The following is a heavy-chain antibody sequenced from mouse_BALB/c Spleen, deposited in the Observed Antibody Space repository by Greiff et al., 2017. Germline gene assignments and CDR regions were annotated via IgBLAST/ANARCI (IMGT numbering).Heavy chain of an antibody. CDR1: GFSLTSYG. J-gene: IGHJ2*01. Sequence: QVHVKQSGPGLVAPSQSLSITCTVSGFSLTSYGVHWVRQPPGKGLEWLGVIWAGGSTNYNSALMSRLSISKDNSKSQVFLKMNSLQTDDTAMYYCARDRNYYGSSFDYWGQGTTLTVSS. CDR2: IWAGGST. CDR3: ARDRNYYGSSFDY. D-gene: IGHD1-1*01. V-gene: IGHV2-9*02.